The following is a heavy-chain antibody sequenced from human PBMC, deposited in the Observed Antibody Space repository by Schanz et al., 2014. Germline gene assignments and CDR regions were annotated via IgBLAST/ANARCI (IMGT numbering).Heavy chain of an antibody. CDR2: IYASGAT. V-gene: IGHV3-66*01. D-gene: IGHD3-10*01. CDR3: ARDGNYYGSRNYYKTPYYFDY. CDR1: GFTFSSYS. Sequence: EVQLVESGGGLVKPGGSLRLSCGGSGFTFSSYSMNWVRQAPGKGLEWVSTIYASGATYYADSVKRRFTISRDISKNTLHLQVTSLRAEDTAIYYCARDGNYYGSRNYYKTPYYFDYWGQGTLVTVSS. J-gene: IGHJ4*02.